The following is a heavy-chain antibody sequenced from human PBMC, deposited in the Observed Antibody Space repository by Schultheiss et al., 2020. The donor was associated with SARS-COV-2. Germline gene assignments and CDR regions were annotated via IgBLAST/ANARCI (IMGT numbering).Heavy chain of an antibody. Sequence: SETLSLTCTVSGGSISSYYWSWIRQPPGKGLEWIGYIYYSGTTNYNPSLKSRVTLSVDTSKNQFSLKLSSVTAADTAVYYCASLVGATHWFDYWGQGTLVTVSS. CDR3: ASLVGATHWFDY. CDR1: GGSISSYY. J-gene: IGHJ4*02. V-gene: IGHV4-59*08. CDR2: IYYSGTT. D-gene: IGHD1-26*01.